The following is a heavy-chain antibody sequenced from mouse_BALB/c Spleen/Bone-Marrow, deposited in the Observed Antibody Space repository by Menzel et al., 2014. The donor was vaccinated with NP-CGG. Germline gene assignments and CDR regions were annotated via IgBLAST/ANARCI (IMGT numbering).Heavy chain of an antibody. J-gene: IGHJ2*01. CDR3: ARHRYYFDY. Sequence: DVHLVESGGGLVKPGGSLKLSCAASGFAFSSYDMSWVRQTPEKRLEWVAYISSGGGSTYHPDTVKGRFTISRDNAKNTLYLQMSGLKSEDAAMYYCARHRYYFDYWGQGTTLTVSS. V-gene: IGHV5-12-1*01. CDR1: GFAFSSYD. CDR2: ISSGGGST.